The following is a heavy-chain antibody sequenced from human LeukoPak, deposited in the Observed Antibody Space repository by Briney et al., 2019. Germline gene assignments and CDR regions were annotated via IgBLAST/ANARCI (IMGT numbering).Heavy chain of an antibody. J-gene: IGHJ4*02. CDR2: ISGSGGST. Sequence: QSGGSLRLSCAASGFTFSSYGMSWVRQAPGKGLEWVSAISGSGGSTYYADSVKGRFTISRDNSKNTLYLQMNSLRAEDTAVYYCAKWRYVEQGYFDYWGQGTLVTVSS. D-gene: IGHD3-9*01. CDR1: GFTFSSYG. CDR3: AKWRYVEQGYFDY. V-gene: IGHV3-23*01.